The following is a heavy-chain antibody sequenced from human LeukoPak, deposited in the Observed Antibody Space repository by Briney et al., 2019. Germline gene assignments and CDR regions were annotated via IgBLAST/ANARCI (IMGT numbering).Heavy chain of an antibody. D-gene: IGHD6-19*01. CDR2: IYTSGST. J-gene: IGHJ6*03. CDR1: GGSLSSYY. V-gene: IGHV4-4*07. CDR3: ARDLQQWLSESQRNDYMDV. Sequence: PSETLSLTCTVSGGSLSSYYWSWIRQPAGKGLEWIGRIYTSGSTNYNPSLKSRVTMSVDTSKNQFSLKLSSVTAADTAVYYCARDLQQWLSESQRNDYMDVWGKGTTVTVSS.